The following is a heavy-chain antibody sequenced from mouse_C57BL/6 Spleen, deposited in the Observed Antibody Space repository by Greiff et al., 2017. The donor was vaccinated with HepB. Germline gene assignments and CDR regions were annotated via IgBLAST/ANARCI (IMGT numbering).Heavy chain of an antibody. CDR1: GFNIKDDY. J-gene: IGHJ3*01. CDR2: IDPENGDT. Sequence: EVQRVESGAELVRPGASVKLSCTASGFNIKDDYMHWVKQRPEQGLEWIGWIDPENGDTEYASKFQGKATITADTSSNTAYLQLSSLTSEDTAVYYCALMVTTQGFAYWGQGTLVTVSA. V-gene: IGHV14-4*01. D-gene: IGHD2-2*01. CDR3: ALMVTTQGFAY.